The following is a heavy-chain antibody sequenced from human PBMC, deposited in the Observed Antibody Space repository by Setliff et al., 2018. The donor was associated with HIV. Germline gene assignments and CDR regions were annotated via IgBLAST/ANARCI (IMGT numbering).Heavy chain of an antibody. V-gene: IGHV4-34*01. CDR2: INHSGST. Sequence: SLTCAVYGGSLSGYHWSWIRQSPEKGLEWIGEINHSGSTNYNPSLKSRVTMSVDTSKNQFSLKLSPVTAADTAVYYCARGGGYDRSGYYPFDYWGQGTPVTVSS. CDR1: GGSLSGYH. J-gene: IGHJ4*02. CDR3: ARGGGYDRSGYYPFDY. D-gene: IGHD3-22*01.